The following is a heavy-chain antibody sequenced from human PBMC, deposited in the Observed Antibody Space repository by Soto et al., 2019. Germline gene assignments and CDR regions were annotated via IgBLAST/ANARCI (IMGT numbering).Heavy chain of an antibody. CDR1: GFTFSSYA. D-gene: IGHD3-16*02. CDR3: ARGGGESSYGFCH. J-gene: IGHJ4*01. V-gene: IGHV3-23*01. CDR2: ISGSGGST. Sequence: RLSCAASGFTFSSYAMSWVRQAPGKGLEWVSAISGSGGSTYYADSVKGRFTISRDNSKNTLYLQMNNLKAEDLAFYFCARGGGESSYGFCHWGQGTLVTVAS.